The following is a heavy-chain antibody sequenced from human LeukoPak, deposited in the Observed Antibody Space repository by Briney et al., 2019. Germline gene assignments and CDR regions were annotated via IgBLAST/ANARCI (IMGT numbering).Heavy chain of an antibody. J-gene: IGHJ4*02. CDR1: CRSISRSNSY. D-gene: IGHD2-15*01. V-gene: IGHV4-39*01. Sequence: SETLSLTCTVSCRSISRSNSYCGWIRQSPGKGLEWIGNSYYGGSAYYDPSLKNRFTISGDTSKNQVSLKLTSLTAADTAVYYCASGYCSGGSCRGLYYWGQGTLVTVSS. CDR3: ASGYCSGGSCRGLYY. CDR2: SYYGGSA.